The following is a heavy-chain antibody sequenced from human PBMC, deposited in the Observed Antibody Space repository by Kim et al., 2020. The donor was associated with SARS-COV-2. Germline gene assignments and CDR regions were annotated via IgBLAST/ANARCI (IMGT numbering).Heavy chain of an antibody. D-gene: IGHD5-12*01. CDR3: AREMATGNGMDV. V-gene: IGHV3-21*01. J-gene: IGHJ6*02. Sequence: YYADSVKGRFTISRDNAKNSLYLQMNSLRAEDTAVYYCAREMATGNGMDVWGQGTTVTVSS.